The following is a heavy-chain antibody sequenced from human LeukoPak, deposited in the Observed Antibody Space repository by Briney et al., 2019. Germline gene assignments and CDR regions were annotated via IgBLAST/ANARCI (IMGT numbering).Heavy chain of an antibody. J-gene: IGHJ4*02. CDR1: GFTFSSYG. D-gene: IGHD6-19*01. CDR3: AKDMYSSEEYYFDY. CDR2: ISYDGSNK. V-gene: IGHV3-30*18. Sequence: GGSLRLSCAASGFTFSSYGMHWVRQAPGKGLERVAVISYDGSNKYYADPVKGRFTISRDNSKNTLYLQMNSLRAEDTAVYYCAKDMYSSEEYYFDYWGQGTLVTVSS.